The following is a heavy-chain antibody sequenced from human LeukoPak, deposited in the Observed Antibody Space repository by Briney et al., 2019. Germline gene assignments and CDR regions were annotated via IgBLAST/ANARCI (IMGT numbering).Heavy chain of an antibody. CDR3: AVSEYYGSGSYSTDASDI. J-gene: IGHJ3*02. D-gene: IGHD3-10*01. CDR1: GFTFSRYA. V-gene: IGHV3-64*01. CDR2: ISSNGGST. Sequence: GGSLRLSCAASGFTFSRYAMHWVRQAPGKGLEYVSAISSNGGSTYYANSVKGRFTISRDNSKNTLYLQMGSLRAEDMAVYYCAVSEYYGSGSYSTDASDIWAQGTMVTVSS.